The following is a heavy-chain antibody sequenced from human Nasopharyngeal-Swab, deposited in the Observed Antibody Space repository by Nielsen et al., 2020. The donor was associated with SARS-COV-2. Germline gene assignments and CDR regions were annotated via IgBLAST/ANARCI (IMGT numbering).Heavy chain of an antibody. Sequence: GESLKISCAASGFTFSSYSMNWVRQAPGKGLEWVSYISSSSSTIYYADSVKGRFTISRDNAKNSLYLQMNSLRADDTAFYYCAKDRHSASSLGGDAFDIWGQGTMVTVSP. D-gene: IGHD3-16*01. J-gene: IGHJ3*02. V-gene: IGHV3-48*01. CDR2: ISSSSSTI. CDR3: AKDRHSASSLGGDAFDI. CDR1: GFTFSSYS.